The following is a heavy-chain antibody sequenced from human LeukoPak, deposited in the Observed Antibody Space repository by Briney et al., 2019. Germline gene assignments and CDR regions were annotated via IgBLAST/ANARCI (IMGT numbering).Heavy chain of an antibody. CDR3: ARGGIQLPDY. CDR1: GGSISSGSYY. D-gene: IGHD5-18*01. J-gene: IGHJ4*02. CDR2: TYYRGST. V-gene: IGHV4-61*01. Sequence: SGTLSLTCTVSGGSISSGSYYWSWIRQSPGKGLEWLGCTYYRGSTNYNPSLKSRVTISLDPSRNQFFLRLNSVTAADTAVYYCARGGIQLPDYWGQGTLVSVSS.